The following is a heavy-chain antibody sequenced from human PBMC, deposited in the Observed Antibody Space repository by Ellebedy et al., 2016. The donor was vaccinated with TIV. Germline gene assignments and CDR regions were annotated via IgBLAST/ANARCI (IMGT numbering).Heavy chain of an antibody. V-gene: IGHV4-4*02. Sequence: SETLSLXCAVSGGSISSSNWWRLVRQPPGQGLEWIGEINHSGSTNYNPSLKSRVTISVDTSKNQFSLKLSSVTAADTAVYYCARTLGPLGIAAAGCFDLWGRGTLVTVSS. J-gene: IGHJ2*01. D-gene: IGHD6-13*01. CDR2: INHSGST. CDR3: ARTLGPLGIAAAGCFDL. CDR1: GGSISSSNW.